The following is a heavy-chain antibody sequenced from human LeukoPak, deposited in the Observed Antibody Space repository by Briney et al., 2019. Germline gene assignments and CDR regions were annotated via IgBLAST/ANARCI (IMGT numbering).Heavy chain of an antibody. CDR3: ARDLGPVVAASHNWFDP. Sequence: ASVKVSCKASGYTFTSYYMHWVRQAPGQGLEWMGIINPGGGSTSYAQKFQGRVTMTRDTSTSTVYMELSSLRSEDTAVYYCARDLGPVVAASHNWFDPWGQGTLVTVSS. CDR1: GYTFTSYY. CDR2: INPGGGST. V-gene: IGHV1-46*01. J-gene: IGHJ5*02. D-gene: IGHD2-15*01.